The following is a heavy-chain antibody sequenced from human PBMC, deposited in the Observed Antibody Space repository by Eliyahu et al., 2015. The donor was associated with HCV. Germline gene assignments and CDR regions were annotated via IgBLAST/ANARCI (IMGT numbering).Heavy chain of an antibody. Sequence: EVQLVESGGGLVKPGGSLXLSCAASGFTFSSYSMNWVRQAPGKGLEWVSSISSSSSYIYYADSVKGRFTISRDNAKNSLYLQMNSLRAEDTAVYYCARDLWFGESQNWYFDLWAPAPWSLSPQ. CDR2: ISSSSSYI. CDR3: ARDLWFGESQNWYFDL. J-gene: IGHJ2*01. CDR1: GFTFSSYS. V-gene: IGHV3-21*01. D-gene: IGHD3-10*01.